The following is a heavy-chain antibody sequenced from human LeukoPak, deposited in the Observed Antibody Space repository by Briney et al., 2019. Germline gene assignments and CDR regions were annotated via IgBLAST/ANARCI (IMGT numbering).Heavy chain of an antibody. CDR3: ASGYDDILSGLSGFDP. Sequence: GGSLRLSCAASGFTFSSYWMSWVRQAPGKGLEWVANIKQDGSEKYYVDSVKGRFTISRDNAKNSLYLQMNSLRFEDTAMYYCASGYDDILSGLSGFDPWGQGTQVTVSS. CDR2: IKQDGSEK. V-gene: IGHV3-7*03. J-gene: IGHJ5*02. D-gene: IGHD3-9*01. CDR1: GFTFSSYW.